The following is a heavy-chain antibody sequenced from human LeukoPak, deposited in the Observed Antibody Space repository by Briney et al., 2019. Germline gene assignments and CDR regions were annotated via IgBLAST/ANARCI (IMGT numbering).Heavy chain of an antibody. CDR1: GYTFTSYA. Sequence: ASVKVSCKASGYTFTSYAISWVRQAPGQGLEWMGWISAYNGNTHYAQKVQDRVTMTTDTSTSTAYMELRSLRSDDTAVYYCARGGGSSGHDAFDIWGQGTMVTVSS. D-gene: IGHD1-26*01. CDR3: ARGGGSSGHDAFDI. CDR2: ISAYNGNT. V-gene: IGHV1-18*01. J-gene: IGHJ3*02.